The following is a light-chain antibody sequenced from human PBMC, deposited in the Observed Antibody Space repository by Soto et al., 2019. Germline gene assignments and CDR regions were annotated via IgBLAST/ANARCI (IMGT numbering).Light chain of an antibody. V-gene: IGKV1-5*01. CDR3: LQYFSSPRT. J-gene: IGKJ1*01. Sequence: GDSVTITCRASQSISGWLAWYQQKPGKAPKLLIYDVSSLESGVPSRFSGSGSGTDFTLTITNLQAEDVAVYYCLQYFSSPRTFGQGTKVDIK. CDR2: DVS. CDR1: QSISGW.